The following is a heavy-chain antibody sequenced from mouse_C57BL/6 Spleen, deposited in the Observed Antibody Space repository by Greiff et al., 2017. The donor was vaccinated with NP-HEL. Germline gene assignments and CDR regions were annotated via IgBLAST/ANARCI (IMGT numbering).Heavy chain of an antibody. CDR2: IDPSDSET. D-gene: IGHD1-1*01. CDR3: ARRYYGSRYAMDY. CDR1: GYTFTSYW. Sequence: QVQLKQPGAELVRPGSSVKLSCKASGYTFTSYWMHWVKQRPIQGLEWIGNIDPSDSETHYNQKFKDKATLTVDKSSSTAYMQLSSLTSEDSAVYYCARRYYGSRYAMDYWGQGTSVTVSS. J-gene: IGHJ4*01. V-gene: IGHV1-52*01.